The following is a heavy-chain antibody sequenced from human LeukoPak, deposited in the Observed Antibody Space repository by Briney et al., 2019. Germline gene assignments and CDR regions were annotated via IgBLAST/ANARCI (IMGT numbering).Heavy chain of an antibody. CDR1: GFTFSSYW. V-gene: IGHV3-7*01. J-gene: IGHJ4*02. Sequence: GGSLRLSCAASGFTFSSYWMSWVRRAPGKGLELVANIKQDGSEKDYVDSVKGRFTISRDNAKNSLYLQMNSLRAEDTAVYYCARGGYSWDFDYWGQGTLVTVSS. D-gene: IGHD5-12*01. CDR2: IKQDGSEK. CDR3: ARGGYSWDFDY.